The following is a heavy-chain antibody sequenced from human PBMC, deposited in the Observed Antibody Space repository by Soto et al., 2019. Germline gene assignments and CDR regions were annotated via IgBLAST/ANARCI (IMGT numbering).Heavy chain of an antibody. CDR3: AREALDIVATIDDAFDI. D-gene: IGHD5-12*01. CDR1: GYTFTSYY. Sequence: GASVKVSCKASGYTFTSYYMHWVRQAPGQGLEWMGIINPSGGSTSYAQKFQGRVTMTRDTSTSTVYMELSSLRSEDTAVYYCAREALDIVATIDDAFDIWGQGTMVTV. V-gene: IGHV1-46*01. J-gene: IGHJ3*02. CDR2: INPSGGST.